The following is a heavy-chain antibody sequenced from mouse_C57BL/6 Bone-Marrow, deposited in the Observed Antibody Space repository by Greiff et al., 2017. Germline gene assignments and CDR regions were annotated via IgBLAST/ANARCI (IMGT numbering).Heavy chain of an antibody. Sequence: QVQLKQPGAELVRPGSSVKLSCKASGYTFTSYWMHWVKQRPIQGLEWIGNIDPSDSETHYNQKFKDKATLTVDKSSSTAYMQLSSLTSEDSAVYYCATKRTRFYYFDYWGQGTTLTVSS. CDR2: IDPSDSET. CDR1: GYTFTSYW. CDR3: ATKRTRFYYFDY. J-gene: IGHJ2*01. V-gene: IGHV1-52*01. D-gene: IGHD3-3*01.